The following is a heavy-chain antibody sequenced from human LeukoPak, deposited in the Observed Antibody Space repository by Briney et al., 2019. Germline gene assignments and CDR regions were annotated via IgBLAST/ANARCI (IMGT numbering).Heavy chain of an antibody. J-gene: IGHJ4*02. Sequence: PGGSLRLSCAVSGFTFSTYAMHWVRQAPGKGLEWVALISYDGNNKYHADSVKGRFTISRDNSKNTLYLQMNSLRAEDTAVYYCARSYCSSGSCHVDYRGQGTLVTVSS. CDR3: ARSYCSSGSCHVDY. CDR1: GFTFSTYA. V-gene: IGHV3-30*04. D-gene: IGHD2-15*01. CDR2: ISYDGNNK.